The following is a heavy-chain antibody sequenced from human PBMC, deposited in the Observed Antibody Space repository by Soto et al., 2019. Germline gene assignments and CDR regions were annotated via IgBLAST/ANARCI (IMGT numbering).Heavy chain of an antibody. D-gene: IGHD3-22*01. CDR1: GYSFTTYW. J-gene: IGHJ4*02. CDR3: ATRGTYYYYFDF. Sequence: PGESLKISCQASGYSFTTYWISWVRQMPGKSLEWMGIIYPGNPDTRYSPSFQGQVTISADKSSSTAYLQWTSLKASDTAIYYCATRGTYYYYFDFWGQGTPVTVS. V-gene: IGHV5-51*01. CDR2: IYPGNPDT.